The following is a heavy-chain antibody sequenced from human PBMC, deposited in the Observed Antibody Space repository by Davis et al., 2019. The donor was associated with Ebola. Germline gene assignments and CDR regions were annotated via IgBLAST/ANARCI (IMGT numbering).Heavy chain of an antibody. J-gene: IGHJ4*02. CDR2: ISGSGGST. D-gene: IGHD3-22*01. Sequence: GGSLRLSCAASRFTVSSNYMSWVRQAPGKGLEWVSAISGSGGSTYYADSVKGRFTISRDNSKNTLYLQMNSLRAEDTAVYYCARDRYYYDSSGYTDYWGQGTLVTVSS. CDR3: ARDRYYYDSSGYTDY. CDR1: RFTVSSNY. V-gene: IGHV3-23*01.